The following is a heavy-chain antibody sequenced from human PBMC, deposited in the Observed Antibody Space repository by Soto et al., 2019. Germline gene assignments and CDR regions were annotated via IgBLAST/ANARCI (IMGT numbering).Heavy chain of an antibody. Sequence: GGSLRLSCAASGFTFSSYGMHWVRQAPGKGLEWVAVIWYDGSNKYYADSVKGRFTISRDNSKNTLYLQMNSLRAEDTAVYYCGREKLGNPAPHYYNYNGRNVGGKGTTVPVSS. CDR1: GFTFSSYG. CDR3: GREKLGNPAPHYYNYNGRNV. CDR2: IWYDGSNK. D-gene: IGHD3-16*01. J-gene: IGHJ6*04. V-gene: IGHV3-33*01.